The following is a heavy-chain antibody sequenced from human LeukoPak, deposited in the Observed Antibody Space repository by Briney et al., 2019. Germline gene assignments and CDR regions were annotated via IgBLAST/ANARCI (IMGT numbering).Heavy chain of an antibody. J-gene: IGHJ6*02. V-gene: IGHV4-59*08. CDR1: GGSISSYY. CDR3: ARHLTYGPGGMDV. D-gene: IGHD3-10*01. Sequence: SETLSLTCTVSGGSISSYYWSWIRQPPGKGLEWIGYIYYRDTTNYNPALKSRVIISVDTSKNQFSLKLSSVTAADTAVYYCARHLTYGPGGMDVWGQGTTVTVSS. CDR2: IYYRDTT.